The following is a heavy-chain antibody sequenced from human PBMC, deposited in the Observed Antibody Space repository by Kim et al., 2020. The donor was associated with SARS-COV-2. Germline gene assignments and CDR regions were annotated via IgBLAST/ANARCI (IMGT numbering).Heavy chain of an antibody. V-gene: IGHV1-69*13. CDR3: ARQVGIAALGGYYYYYGMDV. Sequence: SVKVSCKASGGTFSSYAISWVRQAPGQGLEWMGGIIPIFGTANYAQKFQGRVTITADESTSTAYMELSSLRSEDTAVYYCARQVGIAALGGYYYYYGMDVWGQGTTVTVSS. CDR2: IIPIFGTA. D-gene: IGHD6-6*01. J-gene: IGHJ6*02. CDR1: GGTFSSYA.